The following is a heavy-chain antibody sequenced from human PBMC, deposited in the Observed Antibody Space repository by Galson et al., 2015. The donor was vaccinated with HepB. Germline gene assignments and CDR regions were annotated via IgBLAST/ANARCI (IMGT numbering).Heavy chain of an antibody. Sequence: SLRLSCAASGFTFSSYAMSWVRQAPGKGLEWVSAISGSGGSTYYADSVKGRFTISRDNSKNTLYLQMNSLRAEDTAVYYCAKDLASGSYLFDYWGQGTLVTVSS. CDR1: GFTFSSYA. J-gene: IGHJ4*02. V-gene: IGHV3-23*01. D-gene: IGHD1-26*01. CDR2: ISGSGGST. CDR3: AKDLASGSYLFDY.